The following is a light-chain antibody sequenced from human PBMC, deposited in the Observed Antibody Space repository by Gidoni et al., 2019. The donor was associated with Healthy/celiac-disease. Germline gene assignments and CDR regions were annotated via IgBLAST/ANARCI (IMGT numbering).Light chain of an antibody. CDR2: CNS. CDR1: SSNIGAGYD. V-gene: IGLV1-40*01. Sequence: QSVLTQPPSGSGAPGQRVTISCTGSSSNIGAGYDVHWYQQLPGTAPKLLIYCNSNRPSGVPDRFSGSKSGTSASLAITGLQAEDEADYYCQSYDSSLSAVVFGGGTKLTVL. CDR3: QSYDSSLSAVV. J-gene: IGLJ2*01.